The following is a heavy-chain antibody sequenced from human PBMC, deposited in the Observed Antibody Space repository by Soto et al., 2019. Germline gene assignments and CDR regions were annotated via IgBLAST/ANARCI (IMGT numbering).Heavy chain of an antibody. CDR2: IAPNSGDK. V-gene: IGHV1-2*02. J-gene: IGHJ4*02. CDR1: GYTFSKFY. D-gene: IGHD3-10*01. Sequence: GASVKVSCKASGYTFSKFYMHWVRQAPGQGLEWMGWIAPNSGDKNIAQKFQGRVTMTRDKSISTAYMELSRLRSDDTAVYYCARDESTLLWFGELPGTYWGQGTLVTVSS. CDR3: ARDESTLLWFGELPGTY.